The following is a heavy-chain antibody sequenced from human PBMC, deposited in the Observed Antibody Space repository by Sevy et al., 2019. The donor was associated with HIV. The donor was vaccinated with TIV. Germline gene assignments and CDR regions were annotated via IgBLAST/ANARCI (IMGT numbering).Heavy chain of an antibody. CDR2: MNPNSGNT. Sequence: ASVKVSCKSSGYTFTTYDINWVRQATGQGLEWMGWMNPNSGNTGYAQKFQGRVTMTSNPSISTAYMELSSLRSEDTAVYYCARIDSSGYMGNFDYWGQGTLVTVSS. CDR1: GYTFTTYD. J-gene: IGHJ4*02. D-gene: IGHD3-22*01. V-gene: IGHV1-8*01. CDR3: ARIDSSGYMGNFDY.